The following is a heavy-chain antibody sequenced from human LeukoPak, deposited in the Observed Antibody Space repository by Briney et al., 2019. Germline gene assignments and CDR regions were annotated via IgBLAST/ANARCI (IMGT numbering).Heavy chain of an antibody. V-gene: IGHV5-51*01. CDR1: GYSFTNYW. J-gene: IGHJ4*02. Sequence: GESLNISCKGSGYSFTNYWIGWVRQMPGKGLEWMGTIYPGDSDIRYSPSFQGQVTISADKSISTAYLQWSSLKASDTAMYYCARHIAPGYNSGWYFDYWGQGTLVTVSS. D-gene: IGHD5-12*01. CDR2: IYPGDSDI. CDR3: ARHIAPGYNSGWYFDY.